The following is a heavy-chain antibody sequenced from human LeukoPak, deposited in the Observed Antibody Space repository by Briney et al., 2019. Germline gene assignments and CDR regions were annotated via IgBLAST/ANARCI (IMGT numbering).Heavy chain of an antibody. J-gene: IGHJ6*02. V-gene: IGHV4-4*02. CDR3: ARFYGDYVNYYGMDV. Sequence: SGTLSLTCAVSGGSISSSNWWSWVRQPPGKGLEWIGEIYHSGSTNYNPSLKSRVTISVDKSKNQFSLKLSSVTAADTAVYYCARFYGDYVNYYGMDVWGQGTTVTVSS. D-gene: IGHD4-17*01. CDR1: GGSISSSNW. CDR2: IYHSGST.